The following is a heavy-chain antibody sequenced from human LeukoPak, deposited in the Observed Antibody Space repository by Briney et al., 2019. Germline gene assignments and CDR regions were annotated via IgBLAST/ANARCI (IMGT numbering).Heavy chain of an antibody. CDR2: MNPNSGNT. CDR1: GYTFTSYD. Sequence: ASVKVSCKASGYTFTSYDINWVRQATGQGLEWMGWMNPNSGNTGYAQKFQGRVTITRNTSISTAYMELSSLRSEDTAVYYCARSGMVYANYYMHVWGKGTTVTVSS. D-gene: IGHD2-8*01. V-gene: IGHV1-8*03. CDR3: ARSGMVYANYYMHV. J-gene: IGHJ6*03.